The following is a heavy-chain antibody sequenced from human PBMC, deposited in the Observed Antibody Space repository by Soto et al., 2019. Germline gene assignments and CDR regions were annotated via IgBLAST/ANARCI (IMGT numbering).Heavy chain of an antibody. V-gene: IGHV1-46*01. CDR3: ARAITIFGVVIEYYFDC. D-gene: IGHD3-3*01. CDR1: GYTFTSYY. CDR2: INPSGGST. J-gene: IGHJ4*02. Sequence: ASVKVSCKASGYTFTSYYMHWVRQAPGQGLEWMGIINPSGGSTSYAQKFQGRVTMTRDTSTSTVYMELSSLRSEDTAVYYCARAITIFGVVIEYYFDCWGQGTLVTVSS.